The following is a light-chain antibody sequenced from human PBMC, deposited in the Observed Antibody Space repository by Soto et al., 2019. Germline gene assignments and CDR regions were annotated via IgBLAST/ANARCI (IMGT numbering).Light chain of an antibody. CDR1: SSDVGGYNY. Sequence: QSVSVSGSPGQSITISCTGTSSDVGGYNYVSWYQQHPGKAPKLMIYEVSNRPSGVSNRFSGSKSGNTASLTISGLQAEDEADYYCSSYTSSSTRVFGGGTQLTAL. CDR3: SSYTSSSTRV. CDR2: EVS. V-gene: IGLV2-14*01. J-gene: IGLJ7*02.